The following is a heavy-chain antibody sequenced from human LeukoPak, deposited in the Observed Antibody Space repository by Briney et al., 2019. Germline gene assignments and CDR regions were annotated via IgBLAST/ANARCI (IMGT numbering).Heavy chain of an antibody. CDR2: IIPIFGTA. D-gene: IGHD1-26*01. CDR3: ATDTCVGY. J-gene: IGHJ4*02. Sequence: ASVKVSCKASGGTFSSYAISWVRQAPGQGLEWMGGIIPIFGTANYAQKFQGRVTMTEDTSTDTAYMELSSLRSEDTAVYYCATDTCVGYWGQGTLVTVSS. CDR1: GGTFSSYA. V-gene: IGHV1-69*06.